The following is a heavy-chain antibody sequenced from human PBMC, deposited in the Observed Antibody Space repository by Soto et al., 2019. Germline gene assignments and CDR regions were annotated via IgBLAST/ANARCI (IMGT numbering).Heavy chain of an antibody. D-gene: IGHD3-22*01. CDR3: ARAPLGIIVAPDF. J-gene: IGHJ4*02. V-gene: IGHV4-28*01. CDR1: GYSISSSNW. CDR2: IYYSGTT. Sequence: SETLSLTCAVSGYSISSSNWWGWIRQPPGKGLEWIGYIYYSGTTYYNPSLKSRVTMSVDTSKNQFSLKLTSVTAVDTAVYYCARAPLGIIVAPDFWGQGTLVTVSS.